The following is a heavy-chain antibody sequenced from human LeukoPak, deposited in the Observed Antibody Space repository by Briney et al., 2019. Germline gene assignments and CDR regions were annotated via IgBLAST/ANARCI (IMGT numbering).Heavy chain of an antibody. Sequence: ESLHISCKGSGYRFSTYWIGWVRQMPGKGLEWMGIIYPGDSDVRYNPSFQGQVTISADKSISTSFLQWSSLKASDTAIYYCATGYNSDRGSFDIWGQGTIVADPS. V-gene: IGHV5-51*01. D-gene: IGHD6-19*01. CDR3: ATGYNSDRGSFDI. CDR2: IYPGDSDV. CDR1: GYRFSTYW. J-gene: IGHJ3*02.